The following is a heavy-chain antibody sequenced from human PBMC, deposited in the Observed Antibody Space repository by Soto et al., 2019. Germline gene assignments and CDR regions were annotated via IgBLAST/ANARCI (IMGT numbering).Heavy chain of an antibody. CDR1: GQTVTRSY. Sequence: SVKVSCKPSGQTVTRSYMHWVRQTPGQGLEWMGWINPNSGGTNYAQKFQGRVTMTRDTSISTAYMELSRLRSDDTAVYYCARLLTGDPLDYWGQGNLVTVSA. CDR3: ARLLTGDPLDY. V-gene: IGHV1-2*02. J-gene: IGHJ4*02. CDR2: INPNSGGT. D-gene: IGHD7-27*01.